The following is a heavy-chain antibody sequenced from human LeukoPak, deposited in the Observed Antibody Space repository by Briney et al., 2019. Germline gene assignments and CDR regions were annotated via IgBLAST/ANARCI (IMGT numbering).Heavy chain of an antibody. Sequence: ASETLSLTWTVSGVSIASDRGYGTWVRQPAGKGLEWIGRIKSSNTNYNPSLKSRVSISLDTSTNQFSLKLSSLTAADTAVYYCARVPDWTYVPDYWGQGTLVTVSS. D-gene: IGHD3-16*01. CDR1: GVSIASDRGY. J-gene: IGHJ4*02. CDR2: IKSSNT. V-gene: IGHV4-61*02. CDR3: ARVPDWTYVPDY.